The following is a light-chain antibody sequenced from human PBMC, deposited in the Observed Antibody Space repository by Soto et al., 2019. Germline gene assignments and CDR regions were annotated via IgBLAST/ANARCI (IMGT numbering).Light chain of an antibody. V-gene: IGKV1-39*01. CDR1: QSISSY. J-gene: IGKJ1*01. CDR2: AAS. CDR3: QQSYSTPWT. Sequence: EIQMTKSPSSLSASVGDRVTITCRASQSISSYLNWYQQKPGKAPKLLIYAASSLQSGVPSRFSGSGSGTDFTLTISSLQPEYFATYYCQQSYSTPWTFGQGTKVDIK.